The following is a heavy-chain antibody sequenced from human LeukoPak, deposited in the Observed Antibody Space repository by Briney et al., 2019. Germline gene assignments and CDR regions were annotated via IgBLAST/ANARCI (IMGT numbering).Heavy chain of an antibody. V-gene: IGHV1-69*13. CDR3: AREYSGSHDAFDI. CDR1: GGTFSSYA. D-gene: IGHD1-26*01. Sequence: GASVKVSCKASGGTFSSYAISWVRQAPGQGLEWMGGIIPIFGTANYAQKFQGRVTITADESTSTAYMELSSLRSEDTAVYYCAREYSGSHDAFDIWGQGTMVTVSS. CDR2: IIPIFGTA. J-gene: IGHJ3*02.